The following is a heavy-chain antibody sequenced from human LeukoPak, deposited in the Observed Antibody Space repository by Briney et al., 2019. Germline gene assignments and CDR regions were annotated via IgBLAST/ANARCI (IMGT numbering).Heavy chain of an antibody. CDR1: GFIFDDHG. CDR2: INWNGGST. D-gene: IGHD6-19*01. V-gene: IGHV3-20*04. J-gene: IGHJ4*02. Sequence: SGGSLRLSCAASGFIFDDHGMSWVRQGPEKGREWVAGINWNGGSTGYADSVKGRFTISRDNARTSLYLQMSSLRAEDTALYYCASGDRNGWYFDRWGQGTLVTVSS. CDR3: ASGDRNGWYFDR.